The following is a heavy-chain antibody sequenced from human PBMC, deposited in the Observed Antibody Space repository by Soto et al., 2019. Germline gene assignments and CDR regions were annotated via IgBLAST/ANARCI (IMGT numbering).Heavy chain of an antibody. CDR1: GYTFTRYG. CDR3: AKNGQPPYYYYGLDA. CDR2: ISGYNGDT. J-gene: IGHJ6*02. D-gene: IGHD2-8*01. Sequence: ASVKVSCKASGYTFTRYGISWVRQAPGQGLEWMGWISGYNGDTNYAQKFQGRVSMTLDTSTGTAYMELRSLTSDDTAIYYCAKNGQPPYYYYGLDAWGQGTKVTVSS. V-gene: IGHV1-18*01.